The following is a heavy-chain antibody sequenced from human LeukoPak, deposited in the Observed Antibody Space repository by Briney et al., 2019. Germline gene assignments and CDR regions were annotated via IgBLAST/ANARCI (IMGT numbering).Heavy chain of an antibody. D-gene: IGHD5-18*01. J-gene: IGHJ4*02. V-gene: IGHV3-11*04. CDR3: ARDLRTGYTYGYPLDY. CDR2: ISSSGSTI. Sequence: GGSLRLSCAASGFTFSDYYMSWIRQAPGKGLEWVSYISSSGSTIYYADSVKGRFTISRDNAKNSLYLQMNSLRAEDTAFYYCARDLRTGYTYGYPLDYWGQGTLVTVSS. CDR1: GFTFSDYY.